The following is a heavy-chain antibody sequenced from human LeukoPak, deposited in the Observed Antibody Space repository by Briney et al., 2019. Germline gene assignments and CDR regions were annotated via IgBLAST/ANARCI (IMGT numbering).Heavy chain of an antibody. V-gene: IGHV3-30-3*01. Sequence: GGSLRLSCAASGFTFSSYAMHWVRQAPGKGLEWVAVISYDGSNKYYADSVKGRFTISRDNSKNTLYLQMSSLRAEDTAVYYCARDYSYGYFDYWGQGTLVTVSS. J-gene: IGHJ4*02. CDR1: GFTFSSYA. D-gene: IGHD5-18*01. CDR3: ARDYSYGYFDY. CDR2: ISYDGSNK.